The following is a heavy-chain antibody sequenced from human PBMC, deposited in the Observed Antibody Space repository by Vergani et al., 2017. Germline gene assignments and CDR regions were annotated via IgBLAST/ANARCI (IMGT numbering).Heavy chain of an antibody. J-gene: IGHJ4*02. CDR3: ARQTQDDFWSGYTSDY. Sequence: QLQLQESGPGLVKPSATLSLTCTVSGGSISSSSYYWGWIRQPPGKGLEWIGSIYYSGSTYYNPSLKSRVTISVDTSKNQFSLKLSSVTAADTAVYYCARQTQDDFWSGYTSDYWGQGTLVTVSS. D-gene: IGHD3-3*01. CDR2: IYYSGST. CDR1: GGSISSSSYY. V-gene: IGHV4-39*01.